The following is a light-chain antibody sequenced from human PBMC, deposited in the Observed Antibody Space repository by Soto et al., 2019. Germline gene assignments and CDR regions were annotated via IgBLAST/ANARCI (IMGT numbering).Light chain of an antibody. CDR1: QSISTS. Sequence: DIQMTQSPSSLSASVGDRVTITCQSSQSISTSLNWYQQKPGKAPKLLIYAAANLGDGVPSRFSGSGSSTHFTLTISSLQPEHPATYYCQQSYNSPMFTFGQGTKVAIK. V-gene: IGKV1-39*01. CDR2: AAA. CDR3: QQSYNSPMFT. J-gene: IGKJ2*01.